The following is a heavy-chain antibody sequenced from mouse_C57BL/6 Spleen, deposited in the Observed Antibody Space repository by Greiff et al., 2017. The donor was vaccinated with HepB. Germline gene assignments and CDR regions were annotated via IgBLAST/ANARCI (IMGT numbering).Heavy chain of an antibody. CDR2: IYPGSGNT. CDR3: ARSGITTVVATGDD. CDR1: GYTFTDYY. V-gene: IGHV1-76*01. Sequence: VQLKESGAELVRPGASVKLSCTASGYTFTDYYINWVKQRPGQGLEWIARIYPGSGNTYYNEKLKGKGTLTADNSSSTAYMQLSSLTSEDSAVYFCARSGITTVVATGDDWGQGTTLTVAS. D-gene: IGHD1-1*01. J-gene: IGHJ2*01.